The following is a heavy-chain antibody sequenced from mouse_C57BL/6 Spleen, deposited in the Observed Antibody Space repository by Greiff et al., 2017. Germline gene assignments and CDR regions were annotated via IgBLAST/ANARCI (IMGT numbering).Heavy chain of an antibody. CDR1: GYTFTSSW. V-gene: IGHV1-64*01. J-gene: IGHJ3*01. CDR2: IHPNSGST. D-gene: IGHD2-4*01. CDR3: AKSIYYDYDDWFAY. Sequence: QVQLKQPGAELVKPGASVKLSCKASGYTFTSSWMHWVKQRPGQGLEWIGMIHPNSGSTNYNEKFKSKATLTVDKSSSTAYMQLSSLTSEDSAVYYCAKSIYYDYDDWFAYWGQGTLVTVSA.